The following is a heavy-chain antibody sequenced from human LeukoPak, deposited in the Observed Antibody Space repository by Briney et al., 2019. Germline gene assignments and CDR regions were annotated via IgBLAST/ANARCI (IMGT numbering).Heavy chain of an antibody. V-gene: IGHV3-23*01. J-gene: IGHJ4*02. CDR1: GFTFSSYA. D-gene: IGHD4-17*01. CDR3: ARIYGDYLMSYFDY. Sequence: GGTLRLSCAASGFTFSSYAMNWVRQAPGKGLEWVSDVSGSGGSTYYADSVKGRFTISRDNSKNTLYMQMSSLIADDTAVYYCARIYGDYLMSYFDYWGQGTLVTVSS. CDR2: VSGSGGST.